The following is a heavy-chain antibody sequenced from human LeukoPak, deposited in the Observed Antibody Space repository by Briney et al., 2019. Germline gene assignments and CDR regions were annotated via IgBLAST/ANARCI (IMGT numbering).Heavy chain of an antibody. CDR3: ARIAAAGGAFDY. CDR1: GYTLTELS. D-gene: IGHD6-13*01. Sequence: GASVKVSCKVSGYTLTELSMHWVRQAPGKGLEWMGGFDPEDGETIYAQKFQGRVTMTRDTSISTAYMELSRLRSDDTAVYYCARIAAAGGAFDYWGQGTLVTVSS. CDR2: FDPEDGET. J-gene: IGHJ4*02. V-gene: IGHV1-24*01.